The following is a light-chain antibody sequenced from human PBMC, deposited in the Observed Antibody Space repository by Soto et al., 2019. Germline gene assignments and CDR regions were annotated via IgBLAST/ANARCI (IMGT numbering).Light chain of an antibody. Sequence: DIQMTQSPSTLSASVGDRVTITCRASQSISSWLAWYQQKPGKAPNLLIYDASNLESGVPSRFSGSGSGTEFTLTISSLQPDDFGTYYCQQYNNYFTFGQGTKVDIK. CDR1: QSISSW. V-gene: IGKV1-5*01. CDR3: QQYNNYFT. J-gene: IGKJ1*01. CDR2: DAS.